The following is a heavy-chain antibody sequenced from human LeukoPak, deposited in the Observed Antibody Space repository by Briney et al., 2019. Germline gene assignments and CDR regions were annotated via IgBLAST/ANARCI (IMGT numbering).Heavy chain of an antibody. J-gene: IGHJ4*02. Sequence: PSETLSLTCAVSGVSISSSSHYWGWIRQSPGKGLEWVGSIYYSGRTFYSPTLKSRVTISVATTKNQFSLKLGSVPAADTAVYYCARPPYDSSGHYFAYWGQGTLVTVSS. CDR1: GVSISSSSHY. V-gene: IGHV4-39*01. CDR2: IYYSGRT. D-gene: IGHD3-22*01. CDR3: ARPPYDSSGHYFAY.